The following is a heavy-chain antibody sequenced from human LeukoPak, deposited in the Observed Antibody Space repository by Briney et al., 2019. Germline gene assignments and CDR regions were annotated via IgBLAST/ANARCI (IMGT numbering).Heavy chain of an antibody. D-gene: IGHD5-18*01. J-gene: IGHJ4*02. CDR3: XXXXXSYGYSDS. V-gene: IGHV5-51*01. CDR1: GYSFTSYW. CDR2: IFPGDSDT. Sequence: GESLKISCQGSGYSFTSYWIGWVRQMPGKGLEWMGIIFPGDSDTRYSPSFQGQVTISADKSISTAYLQWSSLKASDTAMYYXXXXXXSYGYSDSWGQGTLVT.